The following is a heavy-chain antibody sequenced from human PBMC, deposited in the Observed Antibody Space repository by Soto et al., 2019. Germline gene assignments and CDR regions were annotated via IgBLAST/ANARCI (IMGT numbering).Heavy chain of an antibody. CDR1: GFTFSSYE. CDR2: IDTSGNLI. V-gene: IGHV3-48*03. D-gene: IGHD2-21*02. Sequence: EVQLVESGGDLVQPGGSLRLSCAASGFTFSSYEMNWVRQAPGKGLEWISYIDTSGNLIYYADSVRGRFTTSRDSAKNSVYLQMNSLRAEDTAVYYCAREEINCGGDCFSLWGQGTLVTVSS. CDR3: AREEINCGGDCFSL. J-gene: IGHJ4*02.